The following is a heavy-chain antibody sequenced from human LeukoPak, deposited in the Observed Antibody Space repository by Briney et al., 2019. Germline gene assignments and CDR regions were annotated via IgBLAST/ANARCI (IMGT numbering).Heavy chain of an antibody. V-gene: IGHV1-3*01. CDR3: ARVPPYCSTTTCCAPFDY. Sequence: ASVKVSCKASGYTFTSYAMHWVRQAPGQRLEWMGWINAGNGNTKYSQKFQGRVTITRDTSASTAYMELSSLKSDDTAVYYCARVPPYCSTTTCCAPFDYWGQGTLVTVSS. D-gene: IGHD2-2*01. CDR1: GYTFTSYA. CDR2: INAGNGNT. J-gene: IGHJ4*02.